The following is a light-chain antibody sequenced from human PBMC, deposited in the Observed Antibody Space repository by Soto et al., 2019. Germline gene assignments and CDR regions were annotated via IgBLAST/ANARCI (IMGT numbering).Light chain of an antibody. CDR2: GAF. CDR1: QSVNSI. CDR3: KQFNSWPPL. J-gene: IGKJ2*01. Sequence: EIVMTQSPATLSVSPGERATLSCRASQSVNSILAWYQQKPGQAPRLLIYGAFTRATGVPARFSGSGSGTEYTLTISSLQSEDFAVYYCKQFNSWPPLFGQGTKLEIK. V-gene: IGKV3-15*01.